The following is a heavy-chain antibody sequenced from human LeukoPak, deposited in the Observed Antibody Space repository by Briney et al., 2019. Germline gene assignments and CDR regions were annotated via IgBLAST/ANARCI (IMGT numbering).Heavy chain of an antibody. CDR1: DDSFSSYF. CDR2: IHSSGGA. CDR3: ARDITGPPTYYYYYMDV. V-gene: IGHV4-4*07. Sequence: SETLSLTCIVSDDSFSSYFWSWIRQPAGKGLEWIGRIHSSGGANYNPSLKSRVTMSLDTSKKLFSLKLTSVTAADTAVYYCARDITGPPTYYYYYMDVWGKGTTVTVSS. D-gene: IGHD2-8*02. J-gene: IGHJ6*03.